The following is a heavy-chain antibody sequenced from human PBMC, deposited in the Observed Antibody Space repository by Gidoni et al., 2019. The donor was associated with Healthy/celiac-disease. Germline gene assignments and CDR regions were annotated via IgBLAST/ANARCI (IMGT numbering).Heavy chain of an antibody. Sequence: QVQLVESGGGGVQPGRSRRPYCAASGCTFSSNGMHWVRQAPGKGLEWVAVIWYDGSNKYYADSVKGRFTISRDNSKNTLYLQMNSLRAEDTAVYYCARDKGMRAFDIWGQGTMVTVSS. D-gene: IGHD3-10*01. CDR2: IWYDGSNK. CDR1: GCTFSSNG. V-gene: IGHV3-33*01. J-gene: IGHJ3*02. CDR3: ARDKGMRAFDI.